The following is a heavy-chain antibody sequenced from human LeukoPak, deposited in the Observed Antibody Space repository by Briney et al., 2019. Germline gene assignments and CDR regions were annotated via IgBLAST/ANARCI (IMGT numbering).Heavy chain of an antibody. D-gene: IGHD3-16*01. CDR1: GGSISSYH. J-gene: IGHJ3*02. CDR2: IYHSEST. CDR3: ARDAYTFGYGAFDI. V-gene: IGHV4-59*01. Sequence: PSETLSLTCTVSGGSISSYHWTWIRQPPGKGLEWIGYIYHSESTTYNPSLESRVTISAHTSKNQFSLRLNSVTAADTAVYYCARDAYTFGYGAFDIWGQGTMVAVSS.